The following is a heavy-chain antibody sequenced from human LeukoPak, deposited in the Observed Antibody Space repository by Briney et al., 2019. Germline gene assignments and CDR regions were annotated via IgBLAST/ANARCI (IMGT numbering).Heavy chain of an antibody. V-gene: IGHV4-39*01. J-gene: IGHJ4*02. Sequence: SETLSLTCTVSGGSISSSYYYWGWIRQPPGKGLEWIGSIYYSGSTYYNPSLKSRVTISVDTSKNQFSLKLRSVTAADTAVYYCARADGRLATDIDYWGQGTLVTVSS. CDR1: GGSISSSYYY. CDR2: IYYSGST. CDR3: ARADGRLATDIDY. D-gene: IGHD5-12*01.